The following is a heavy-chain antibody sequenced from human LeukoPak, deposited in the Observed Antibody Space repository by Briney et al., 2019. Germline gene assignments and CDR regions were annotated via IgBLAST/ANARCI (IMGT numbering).Heavy chain of an antibody. CDR3: ARHHDGGPKLRLDF. CDR1: GASVSNYY. V-gene: IGHV4-59*08. Sequence: PSETLSLTCRVSGASVSNYYWSWIRQSPGKGLEWIGFFHYSGSTNYNPSLNSRVTTSIDTSMNQLSLTLVSVTAADTAVYFCARHHDGGPKLRLDFWGLGVLVSVSS. CDR2: FHYSGST. J-gene: IGHJ4*02. D-gene: IGHD2-15*01.